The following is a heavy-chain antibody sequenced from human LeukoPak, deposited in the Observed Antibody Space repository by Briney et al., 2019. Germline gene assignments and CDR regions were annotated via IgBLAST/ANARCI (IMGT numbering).Heavy chain of an antibody. V-gene: IGHV4-59*08. CDR3: ARRAPYSYEWSTLDY. CDR1: GGSISSYY. Sequence: SETLSLTCTVSGGSISSYYWSWIRQPPGKGLEWIGYVYYSGSTNYNPSLKSRVTISVDTSKNQFSLKLSSVTAADTAVYYCARRAPYSYEWSTLDYWGQGTLVTVSS. CDR2: VYYSGST. J-gene: IGHJ4*02. D-gene: IGHD5-18*01.